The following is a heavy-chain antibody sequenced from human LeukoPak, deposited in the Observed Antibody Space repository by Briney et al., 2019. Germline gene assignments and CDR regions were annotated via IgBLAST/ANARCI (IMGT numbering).Heavy chain of an antibody. CDR3: AKASSSTWPYYFDS. CDR1: GFTFSSYV. V-gene: IGHV3-23*01. J-gene: IGHJ4*02. CDR2: LTGDGSDT. D-gene: IGHD6-13*01. Sequence: TGGSLRLSCAASGFTFSSYVMAYVRHSPGKGLEWVSALTGDGSDTYYPDSVKGRFIISRDGSKNTLYLEMNSLRADDTAVYYCAKASSSTWPYYFDSWGQGTLVTVSS.